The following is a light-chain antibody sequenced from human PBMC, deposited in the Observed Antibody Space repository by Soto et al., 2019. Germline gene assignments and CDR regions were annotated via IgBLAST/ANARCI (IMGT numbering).Light chain of an antibody. CDR2: TAS. J-gene: IGKJ5*01. V-gene: IGKV1D-16*01. CDR1: QGISTF. CDR3: QQYSSYPRT. Sequence: DIQLTPSPSSLSASVGDRVTISCRASQGISTFLAWYQQKPGKAPKSLIKTASTLQSGVPSRFSGSGSDTDFILTISSLQPEDFATYYCQQYSSYPRTFGQGTRLDLK.